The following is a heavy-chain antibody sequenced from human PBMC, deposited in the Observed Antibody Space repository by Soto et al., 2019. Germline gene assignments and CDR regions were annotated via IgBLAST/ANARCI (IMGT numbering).Heavy chain of an antibody. V-gene: IGHV3-7*03. CDR2: IPQDGVDG. D-gene: IGHD2-21*02. CDR3: ARDHLILPAHDFFYGSDV. Sequence: DVKVEESGGGVVQPGDSLRLSCEVSGFVFSMFSMSWVRQSPGKGLKWVAKIPQDGVDGYYADPVKGRFTISRDNDKNSLFLEMRNLRVEDTAVYFCARDHLILPAHDFFYGSDVWGRGATVTVSS. J-gene: IGHJ6*02. CDR1: GFVFSMFS.